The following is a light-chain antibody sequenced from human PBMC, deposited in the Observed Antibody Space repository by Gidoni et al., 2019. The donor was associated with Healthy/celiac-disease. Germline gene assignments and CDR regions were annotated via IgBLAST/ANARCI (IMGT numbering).Light chain of an antibody. CDR3: QKYNSAPRT. Sequence: DIQMTQSPSSLSASVGDSVTITCRASQGISNYLDWYQQKPGKVPKLLIYAASTWQAGVPSRFSGSGSGTDFTLTISSLQPEDVATYYCQKYNSAPRTFGQGTKVEIK. CDR1: QGISNY. J-gene: IGKJ1*01. CDR2: AAS. V-gene: IGKV1-27*01.